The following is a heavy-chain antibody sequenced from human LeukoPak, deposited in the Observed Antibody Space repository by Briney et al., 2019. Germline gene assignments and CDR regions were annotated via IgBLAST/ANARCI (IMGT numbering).Heavy chain of an antibody. CDR2: ISSSSSYI. CDR3: AREEEGDAFDI. J-gene: IGHJ3*02. Sequence: GGSLRLSCAASGFTFSSYSMNWVRQAPGKGLEWVSSISSSSSYIYYADSVKGRFTISRGNAKNSLYLQMNSLRAEDTAVYYCAREEEGDAFDIWGQGTMVTVSS. V-gene: IGHV3-21*01. CDR1: GFTFSSYS.